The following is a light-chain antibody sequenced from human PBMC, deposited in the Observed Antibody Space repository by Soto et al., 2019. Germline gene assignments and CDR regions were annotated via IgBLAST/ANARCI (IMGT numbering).Light chain of an antibody. CDR2: SDD. CDR1: PSNIGSYT. J-gene: IGLJ2*01. Sequence: QSVLTQPPSASATPGQRGIISCSGSPSNIGSYTVNWYQHLPGTAPKLLIFSDDKRHTGVPDRFSGSRSGTPASLAISGLQSEDEADYYCAVWDDTLKAVVFGGGTKLPVL. CDR3: AVWDDTLKAVV. V-gene: IGLV1-44*01.